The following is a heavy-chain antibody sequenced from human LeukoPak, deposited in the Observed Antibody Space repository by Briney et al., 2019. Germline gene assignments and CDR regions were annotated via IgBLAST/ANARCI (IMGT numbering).Heavy chain of an antibody. V-gene: IGHV1-2*02. D-gene: IGHD3-22*01. J-gene: IGHJ4*02. CDR3: AGQGGYSSGYYGEDY. CDR1: GGTFSSYA. CDR2: INPNSGGT. Sequence: ASVKVSCKASGGTFSSYAISWVRQAPGQGLEWMGWINPNSGGTNYAQKFQGRVTMTRDTSISTAYMELSRLRSDDAAVYYCAGQGGYSSGYYGEDYWGQGTLVTVSS.